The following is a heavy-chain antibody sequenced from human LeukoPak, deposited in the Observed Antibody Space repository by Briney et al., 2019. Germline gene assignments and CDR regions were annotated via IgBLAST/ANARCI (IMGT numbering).Heavy chain of an antibody. CDR1: GYTFTVNY. V-gene: IGHV1-2*02. J-gene: IGHJ6*03. Sequence: GASVNVSCKASGYTFTVNYMHWVRQAPGQGLEWMGWINPNSGGTNYAQKFQGRVTMTRDTSISTAYMELSRLRSDDTAVYYCARREGDCVWGPYYYYYMDVWGKGTTVTVSS. CDR3: ARREGDCVWGPYYYYYMDV. D-gene: IGHD3-16*01. CDR2: INPNSGGT.